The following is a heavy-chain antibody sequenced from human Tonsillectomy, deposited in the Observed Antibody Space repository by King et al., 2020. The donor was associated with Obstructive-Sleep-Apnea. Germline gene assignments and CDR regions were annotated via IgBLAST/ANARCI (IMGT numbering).Heavy chain of an antibody. CDR1: GGSISSGDLY. V-gene: IGHV4-30-4*01. Sequence: QLQESGPGLVKPSQTLSLTCTVSGGSISSGDLYWSWIRQPPGKGLEWIGYAYRSGNTYYNPSLKSRLSISVDTSKNQFSLKLTSVTAADTAVYFCARGGSGDTWGSFEVWDQGTMVTVSS. J-gene: IGHJ3*01. CDR2: AYRSGNT. D-gene: IGHD2-15*01. CDR3: ARGGSGDTWGSFEV.